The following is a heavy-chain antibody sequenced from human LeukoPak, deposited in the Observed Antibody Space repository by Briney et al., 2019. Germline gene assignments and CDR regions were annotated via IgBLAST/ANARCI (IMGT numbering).Heavy chain of an antibody. CDR3: ATAAGLN. Sequence: GASLQISCKGAGSNFTSYWISWVRPLPGKGVEWMGRIDPSDSYTNYSPSFQGHVTISADKSISTAYLQWSSLKASDTAMYYCATAAGLNWGQGTLVTVSS. V-gene: IGHV5-10-1*01. CDR1: GSNFTSYW. J-gene: IGHJ4*02. CDR2: IDPSDSYT. D-gene: IGHD6-13*01.